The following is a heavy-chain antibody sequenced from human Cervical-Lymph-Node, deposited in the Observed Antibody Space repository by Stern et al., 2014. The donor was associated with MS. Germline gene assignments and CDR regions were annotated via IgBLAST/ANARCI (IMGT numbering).Heavy chain of an antibody. D-gene: IGHD2/OR15-2a*01. V-gene: IGHV4-30-2*01. CDR3: VRQNAYFYYGMDV. Sequence: QLQLQESGSRLVRPSETLSLTCAVSGGSITYAGYSWSWIRQPPGKGLEGIGYIYHSGSTYHTQSLKGRVALSVDTSKNQFSLTVSSVTAADTAVYYCVRQNAYFYYGMDVWGQGTTVTVSS. CDR2: IYHSGST. J-gene: IGHJ6*02. CDR1: GGSITYAGYS.